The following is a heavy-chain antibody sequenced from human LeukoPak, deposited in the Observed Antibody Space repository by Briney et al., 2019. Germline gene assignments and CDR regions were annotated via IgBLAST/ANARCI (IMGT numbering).Heavy chain of an antibody. CDR1: GFTFSSYA. Sequence: GGSLRLSCAASGFTFSSYAMSWVRQAPGKGLEWVSAISGSGGSTYYAGSVKGRFTISRDNSKNTLYLQMNSLRAEDTAVYYCAKDPQYYDILTGYPAFDYWGQGTLVTASS. CDR2: ISGSGGST. CDR3: AKDPQYYDILTGYPAFDY. D-gene: IGHD3-9*01. V-gene: IGHV3-23*01. J-gene: IGHJ4*02.